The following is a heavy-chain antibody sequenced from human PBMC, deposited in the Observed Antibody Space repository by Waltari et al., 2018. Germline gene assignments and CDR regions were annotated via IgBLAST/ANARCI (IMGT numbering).Heavy chain of an antibody. D-gene: IGHD1-26*01. V-gene: IGHV4-4*02. CDR1: GDSSSGSYW. J-gene: IGHJ4*02. Sequence: VQLQESGPGLVKPSGTLSVTCAASGDSSSGSYWWSWVRQPPGEGLEWIGQIHGSGRSNYNPSLEGRLTVSMDTSSNHFSLTVTSATAADTAIYYCARDRGRGLYLDSWGQGTLVTVSP. CDR2: IHGSGRS. CDR3: ARDRGRGLYLDS.